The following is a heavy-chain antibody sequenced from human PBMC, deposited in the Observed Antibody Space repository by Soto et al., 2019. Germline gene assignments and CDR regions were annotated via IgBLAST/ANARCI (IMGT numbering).Heavy chain of an antibody. J-gene: IGHJ3*02. V-gene: IGHV3-23*01. CDR2: ISNGGGRT. Sequence: ELQLLESGGGLVQPGGSLRLSCAASGNTINNYAMTWVRQAPGKGLEWVSGISNGGGRTSYTDSVKGRFTISRDNSKDTVYLQMASLGAEDTAIYYCARGLRLGATSDAFDIWGQGTMVTVSS. CDR1: GNTINNYA. CDR3: ARGLRLGATSDAFDI. D-gene: IGHD1-26*01.